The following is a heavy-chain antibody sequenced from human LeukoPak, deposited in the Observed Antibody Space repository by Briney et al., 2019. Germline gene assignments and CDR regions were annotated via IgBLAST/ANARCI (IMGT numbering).Heavy chain of an antibody. D-gene: IGHD3-22*01. CDR2: IHYSGST. CDR1: GDSIGNYY. Sequence: PSETLSLTCTVSGDSIGNYYWSWIRQPPGKGLESIGYIHYSGSTKNNPSLQSRVIISLNTSKNQLSLKLSSVTAADTAVYFCARYNSSGHHHLGAFDIWGQGTMVTVSS. V-gene: IGHV4-59*01. J-gene: IGHJ3*02. CDR3: ARYNSSGHHHLGAFDI.